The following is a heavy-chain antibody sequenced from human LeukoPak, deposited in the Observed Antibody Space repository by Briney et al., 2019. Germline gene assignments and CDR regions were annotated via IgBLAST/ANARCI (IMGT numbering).Heavy chain of an antibody. D-gene: IGHD3-22*01. CDR3: ARESRDHYDSSGYILSGYFDY. CDR1: GFTFSSYE. J-gene: IGHJ4*02. CDR2: ISSSGSTI. Sequence: PGGSLRLSCAASGFTFSSYEMNWVRQAPGKGLEWVSYISSSGSTIYYADSVKGRFTISRDNAKNSLYLQMNSLRAEDTAVYYCARESRDHYDSSGYILSGYFDYWGQGTLVTVSS. V-gene: IGHV3-48*03.